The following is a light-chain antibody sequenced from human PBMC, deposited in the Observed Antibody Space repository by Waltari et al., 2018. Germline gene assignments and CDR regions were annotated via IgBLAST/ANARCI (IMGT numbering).Light chain of an antibody. Sequence: DIVLTQSPAILSLSPGERASLSCRASQSVTNYLAWYQRKPGQAPRLLIYDTSNRATGIPARFSGSGFGTDFTLTISSLEPEEFAVYYCQQRRDWPLTFGGGTKVEIK. CDR2: DTS. CDR1: QSVTNY. V-gene: IGKV3-11*01. CDR3: QQRRDWPLT. J-gene: IGKJ4*01.